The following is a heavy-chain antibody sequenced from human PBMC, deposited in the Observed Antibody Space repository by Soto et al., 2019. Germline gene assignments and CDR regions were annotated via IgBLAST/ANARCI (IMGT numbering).Heavy chain of an antibody. V-gene: IGHV1-69*08. Sequence: QVQLVQSGAEVKKPWSSVKVSCKASGSTFSSYTISWVRQAPGQGLEWMGRIIPILGIANYAQKFQGRVTITADKSTSTAYMELSSLRSEDTAVYYCAREVVTTGDQYYGMDVWGQGTTVTVSS. D-gene: IGHD7-27*01. J-gene: IGHJ6*02. CDR1: GSTFSSYT. CDR3: AREVVTTGDQYYGMDV. CDR2: IIPILGIA.